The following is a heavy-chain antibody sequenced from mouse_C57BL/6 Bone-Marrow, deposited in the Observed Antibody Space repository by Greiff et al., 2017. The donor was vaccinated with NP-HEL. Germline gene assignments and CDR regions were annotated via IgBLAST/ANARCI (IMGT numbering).Heavy chain of an antibody. Sequence: VMLVESGAELARPGASVKLSCKASGYTFTSYGISWVKQRTGQGLEWIGEIYPRSGNTYYNEKFKGKATLTADKSSSTAYTELRSLTSEDSAVYFCAREVYDGYDYWGQGTTLTVSS. V-gene: IGHV1-81*01. CDR2: IYPRSGNT. D-gene: IGHD2-3*01. CDR1: GYTFTSYG. J-gene: IGHJ2*01. CDR3: AREVYDGYDY.